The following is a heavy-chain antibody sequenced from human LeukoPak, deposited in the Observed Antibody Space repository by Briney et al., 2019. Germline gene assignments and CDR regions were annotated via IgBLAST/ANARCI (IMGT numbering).Heavy chain of an antibody. D-gene: IGHD1-26*01. CDR2: ISWNSGSI. CDR1: GFTFDDYA. CDR3: AKGSYSGSYRNYFDY. Sequence: GGSLRLSCAASGFTFDDYAMHWVRQAPGKGLEWVSGISWNSGSIGYADSVRGRFTISRDNAKNSLYLQMNSLRAEDMALYYCAKGSYSGSYRNYFDYWGQGTLVTVSS. J-gene: IGHJ4*02. V-gene: IGHV3-9*03.